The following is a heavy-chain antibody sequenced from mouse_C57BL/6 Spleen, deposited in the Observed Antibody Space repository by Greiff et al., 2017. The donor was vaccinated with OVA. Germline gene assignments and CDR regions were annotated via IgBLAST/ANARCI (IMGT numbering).Heavy chain of an antibody. CDR3: AREGPRGYFDY. J-gene: IGHJ2*01. CDR2: INYDGSST. Sequence: EVKVVESEGGLVQPGSSMKLSCTASGFTFSDYYMAWVRQVPEKGLEWVANINYDGSSTYYLDSLKSRFIISRDNAKNILYLQMSSLKSEDTATYYCAREGPRGYFDYWGQGTTLTVSS. D-gene: IGHD6-1*01. CDR1: GFTFSDYY. V-gene: IGHV5-16*01.